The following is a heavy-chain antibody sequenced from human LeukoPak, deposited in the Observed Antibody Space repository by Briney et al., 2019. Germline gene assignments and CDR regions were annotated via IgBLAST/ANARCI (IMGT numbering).Heavy chain of an antibody. Sequence: PGGSLRLSRAASGFTFNTNAMSWVRQAPGKGLEWVSAISGRTGGTYYADSVKGRFTISRDNSKSTLYLQMDSLRAEDTAVYYCAKCGNSGCHLIDYWGQGTLVTVSS. CDR2: ISGRTGGT. J-gene: IGHJ4*02. V-gene: IGHV3-23*01. CDR3: AKCGNSGCHLIDY. CDR1: GFTFNTNA. D-gene: IGHD5-12*01.